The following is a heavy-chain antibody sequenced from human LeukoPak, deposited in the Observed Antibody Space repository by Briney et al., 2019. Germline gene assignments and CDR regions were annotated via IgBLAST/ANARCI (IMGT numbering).Heavy chain of an antibody. D-gene: IGHD4-11*01. CDR1: GFIFSSYW. CDR2: IKQAGSEN. V-gene: IGHV3-7*01. J-gene: IGHJ4*02. Sequence: GGSLRLSCAASGFIFSSYWMTWVRQAPGKGLEWVANIKQAGSENSYVDSVKGRFTISRDNAKNSLYLQIKSLRADDTAVYYCARVRGDYNFDYLGQGTLVTVSS. CDR3: ARVRGDYNFDY.